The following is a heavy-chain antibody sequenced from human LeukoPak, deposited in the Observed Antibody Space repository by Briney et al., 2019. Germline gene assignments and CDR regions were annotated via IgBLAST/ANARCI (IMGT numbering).Heavy chain of an antibody. CDR1: GGSISSGGYY. Sequence: SETLSLTCSVSGGSISSGGYYWSWIRQHPGKGLEWIGYIYYSGSTYYNPSLKSRVTISVDTSKNQFPLKLSSVTAADTAVYYCASLMIVVSAPAAFDIWGQGTMVAVSS. CDR3: ASLMIVVSAPAAFDI. D-gene: IGHD2-21*01. V-gene: IGHV4-31*03. CDR2: IYYSGST. J-gene: IGHJ3*02.